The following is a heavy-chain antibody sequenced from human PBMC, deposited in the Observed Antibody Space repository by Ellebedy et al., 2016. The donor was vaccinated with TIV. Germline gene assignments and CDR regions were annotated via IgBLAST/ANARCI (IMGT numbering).Heavy chain of an antibody. D-gene: IGHD6-19*01. V-gene: IGHV4-39*07. CDR3: ASAGGSGHNWFDP. Sequence: SETLSLTCTVSGGSISSNSYYWGWIRQPPGKGLEWIGSIYHSGSTYYNPSLKSRVTISVDTSKNQFSLQLNSVTPEDTAVYYCASAGGSGHNWFDPWGQGTLVTVSS. CDR1: GGSISSNSYY. J-gene: IGHJ5*02. CDR2: IYHSGST.